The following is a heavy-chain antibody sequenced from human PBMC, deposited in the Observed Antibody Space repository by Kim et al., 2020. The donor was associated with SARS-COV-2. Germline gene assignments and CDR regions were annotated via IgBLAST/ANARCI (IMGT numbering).Heavy chain of an antibody. CDR1: GGSISSSSYY. J-gene: IGHJ5*02. CDR2: IYYSGST. Sequence: SETLSLTCTVSGGSISSSSYYWGWIRQPPGKGLEWIGSIYYSGSTYYNPSLKSRVTISVDTSKNQFSLKLSSVTAADTAVYYCARDFKGGSLPGFDPWGQGTLVTVSS. V-gene: IGHV4-39*07. D-gene: IGHD1-26*01. CDR3: ARDFKGGSLPGFDP.